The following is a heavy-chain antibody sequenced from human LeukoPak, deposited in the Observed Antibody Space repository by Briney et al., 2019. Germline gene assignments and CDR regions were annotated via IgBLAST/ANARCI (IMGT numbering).Heavy chain of an antibody. Sequence: ASVKVSCKASGYTFTSYGISWVRQAPGQGLEWMGWISAYNGNTNYAQKLQGRVTITADTSTSTAYMELRSLRSDDTAVYYCARGSYRFGAVADQDYWGQGTLVTVSS. CDR3: ARGSYRFGAVADQDY. CDR1: GYTFTSYG. V-gene: IGHV1-18*01. J-gene: IGHJ4*02. CDR2: ISAYNGNT. D-gene: IGHD6-19*01.